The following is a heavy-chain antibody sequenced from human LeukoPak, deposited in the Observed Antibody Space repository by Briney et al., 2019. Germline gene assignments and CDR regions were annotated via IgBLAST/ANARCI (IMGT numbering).Heavy chain of an antibody. Sequence: GESLKISCKGSGYSFTNYWIGWVRQMPGKGLEWMGIFYPGDSDPRYSPSFQGQVTISADQSISTVYLQWSSLKASDTAMYYCGHEGWDYDAFDIWGEGTMVTVSS. V-gene: IGHV5-51*01. CDR3: GHEGWDYDAFDI. CDR1: GYSFTNYW. J-gene: IGHJ3*02. CDR2: FYPGDSDP. D-gene: IGHD1-26*01.